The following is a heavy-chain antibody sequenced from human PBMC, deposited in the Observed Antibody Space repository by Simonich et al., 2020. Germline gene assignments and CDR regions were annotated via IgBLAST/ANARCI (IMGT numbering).Heavy chain of an antibody. J-gene: IGHJ1*01. CDR2: INHSGST. Sequence: QVQLQQWGAGLLKPSETLSLTCAVYGGSFSGYYWSRIRQPPGKGLEWIGEINHSGSTNSNPSLKSRVTISVDTSKNQFSLKLSSVTAADTAVYYRARGLRVAAAGTAFQHWGQGTLVTVSS. CDR1: GGSFSGYY. CDR3: ARGLRVAAAGTAFQH. D-gene: IGHD6-13*01. V-gene: IGHV4-34*01.